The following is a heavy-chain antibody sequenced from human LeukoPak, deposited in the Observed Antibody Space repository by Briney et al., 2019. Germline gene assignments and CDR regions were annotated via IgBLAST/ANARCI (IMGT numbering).Heavy chain of an antibody. Sequence: SVKVSCKASGGTFSSYTISWVRQAPGQGLEWMGRIIPILGIANYAQKFQGRVTITADKSTSTAYMELSSLRSVDTAVYYCARDSPYCSSTSCYNFDYWGQGTLVTVSS. CDR2: IIPILGIA. J-gene: IGHJ4*02. CDR3: ARDSPYCSSTSCYNFDY. V-gene: IGHV1-69*04. D-gene: IGHD2-2*02. CDR1: GGTFSSYT.